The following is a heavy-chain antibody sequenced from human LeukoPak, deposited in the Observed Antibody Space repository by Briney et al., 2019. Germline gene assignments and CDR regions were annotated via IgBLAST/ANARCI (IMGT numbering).Heavy chain of an antibody. CDR1: SGSISTSNYY. CDR3: ARRARKITFGGVIVPSRYSFDY. CDR2: IFYSGST. Sequence: PSETLSLTCTVSSGSISTSNYYWGWVRQPPGKALEWIGNIFYSGSTYYSPSLKSRVTISLDTSRNQFSLKLSSVTAADTAVYYCARRARKITFGGVIVPSRYSFDYWGQGTLVTVSS. V-gene: IGHV4-39*07. J-gene: IGHJ4*02. D-gene: IGHD3-16*02.